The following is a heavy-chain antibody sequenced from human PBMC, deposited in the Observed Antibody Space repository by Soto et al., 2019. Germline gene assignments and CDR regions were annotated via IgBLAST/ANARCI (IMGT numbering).Heavy chain of an antibody. J-gene: IGHJ1*01. CDR3: AREPVAGIEYFQH. CDR1: GFPFSSHW. D-gene: IGHD6-19*01. V-gene: IGHV3-74*01. Sequence: VSLRLSCAASGFPFSSHWMHWVRQAPGKGLVWVSRINSDGSSTSYADSVKGRFTISRDNAKNTLYLQMNSLRAEDTAVYYCAREPVAGIEYFQHWGQGTLVTVS. CDR2: INSDGSST.